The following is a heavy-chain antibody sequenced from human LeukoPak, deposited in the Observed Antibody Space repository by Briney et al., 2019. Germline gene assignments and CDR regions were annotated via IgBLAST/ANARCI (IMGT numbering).Heavy chain of an antibody. V-gene: IGHV1-18*01. J-gene: IGHJ6*03. CDR1: GYTLTSYG. D-gene: IGHD6-13*01. CDR3: ARDRGIAAAGTGVLYYYYYYMDV. Sequence: ASVKVSCKASGYTLTSYGISWVRQAPGQGLEWMGWISAYNGNTNYAQKLQGRVTMTTDTSTSTAYMELRSLRSDDTAVYYCARDRGIAAAGTGVLYYYYYYMDVWGKGTTVTVSS. CDR2: ISAYNGNT.